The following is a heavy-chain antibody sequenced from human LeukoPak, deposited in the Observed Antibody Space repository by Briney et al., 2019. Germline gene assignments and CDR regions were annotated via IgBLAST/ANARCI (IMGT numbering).Heavy chain of an antibody. CDR3: ARRAVVRGWYFDY. Sequence: GGSLRLSCAASGFTFSSYGMHWVRQAPGKGLEWVAVISYDGSNKYYADSVKGRFTISRDNSKNTLYLQMNSLRAEGTAVYYCARRAVVRGWYFDYWGQGTLVTVSS. D-gene: IGHD6-19*01. CDR2: ISYDGSNK. J-gene: IGHJ4*02. V-gene: IGHV3-30*05. CDR1: GFTFSSYG.